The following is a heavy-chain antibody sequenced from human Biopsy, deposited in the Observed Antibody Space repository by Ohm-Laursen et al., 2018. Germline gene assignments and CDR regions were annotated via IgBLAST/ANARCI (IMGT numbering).Heavy chain of an antibody. D-gene: IGHD6-19*01. J-gene: IGHJ4*02. CDR1: GDSVSSGSFY. Sequence: SETLSLTCTVSGDSVSSGSFYWTWIRQPPGQGLEYIGNIYDRGSTANYNPSLESRVTMPVDMPKNQFSLKLSSVTAADTAIYYCARGMRSSGWPYFDSWGQGTLVTVSS. V-gene: IGHV4-61*01. CDR3: ARGMRSSGWPYFDS. CDR2: IYDRGSTA.